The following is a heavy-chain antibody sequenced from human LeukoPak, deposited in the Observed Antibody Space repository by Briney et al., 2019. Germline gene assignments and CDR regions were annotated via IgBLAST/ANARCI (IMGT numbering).Heavy chain of an antibody. D-gene: IGHD1-26*01. J-gene: IGHJ3*02. CDR2: TRNKANAYST. Sequence: LSLTCAVYGGSFSGYYWSWIRQPPGKGLEWIGRTRNKANAYSTEYAASVSGRFTVSRDDSKSSLYLQMNSLKSEDTAVYYCARERYSGSYFLGAFDIWGQGTIVTVSS. CDR1: GGSFSGYY. V-gene: IGHV3-72*01. CDR3: ARERYSGSYFLGAFDI.